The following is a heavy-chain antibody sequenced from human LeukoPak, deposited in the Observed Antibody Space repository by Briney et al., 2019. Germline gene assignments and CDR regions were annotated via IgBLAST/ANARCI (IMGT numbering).Heavy chain of an antibody. Sequence: GGSLRLSCAASGFTFSRFWMHWVRQTPGKGLVWVSRIDSDGSVTDYADSVKGRFTISRDNAKNTLFLQMSSLRPEDTALYYCARAGEEYYNFWSGYYPLNSWGQGTLVTVSS. V-gene: IGHV3-74*01. J-gene: IGHJ1*01. CDR3: ARAGEEYYNFWSGYYPLNS. D-gene: IGHD3-3*01. CDR2: IDSDGSVT. CDR1: GFTFSRFW.